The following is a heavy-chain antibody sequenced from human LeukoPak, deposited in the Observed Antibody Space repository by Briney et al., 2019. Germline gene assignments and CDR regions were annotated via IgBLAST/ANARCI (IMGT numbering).Heavy chain of an antibody. Sequence: ASVKVSRKASGYTFTGYYMHWVRQAPGQGLEWMGWINPNSGGTNYAQKFQGRVTMTRDTSISTAYMELSRLRSDDTAVYYCARPPLGYYDSAPFDYWGQGTLVTVSS. CDR3: ARPPLGYYDSAPFDY. D-gene: IGHD3-22*01. V-gene: IGHV1-2*02. CDR1: GYTFTGYY. J-gene: IGHJ4*02. CDR2: INPNSGGT.